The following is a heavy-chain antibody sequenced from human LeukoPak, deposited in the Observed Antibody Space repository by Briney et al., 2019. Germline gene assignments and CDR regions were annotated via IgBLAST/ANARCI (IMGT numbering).Heavy chain of an antibody. D-gene: IGHD6-6*01. J-gene: IGHJ5*02. CDR1: GFTFSSYA. V-gene: IGHV3-23*01. Sequence: GGSLRLSCAASGFTFSSYAMSWVRQAPGKGLEWVSAISGSGGSTYYADSVKGRFTISRDNSKNTLYLQMNSLRAEDTAAYYCAKDQAYSSSPRGNWFDPWGQGTLVTVSS. CDR2: ISGSGGST. CDR3: AKDQAYSSSPRGNWFDP.